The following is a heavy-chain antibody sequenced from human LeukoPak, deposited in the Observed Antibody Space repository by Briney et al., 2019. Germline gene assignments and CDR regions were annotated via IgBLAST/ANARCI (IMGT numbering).Heavy chain of an antibody. CDR1: GFTFSTYS. D-gene: IGHD5-18*01. Sequence: GGSLRLSCAASGFTFSTYSINWVRQAPGKGLEWVSYISSDSSTIYYADSLKGRFTISRDNAKNSLSLLMNSLRAEDTAAYYCARDLSSRGYTYGTPAFTFDIWGQGTMVTVSS. CDR3: ARDLSSRGYTYGTPAFTFDI. J-gene: IGHJ3*02. CDR2: ISSDSSTI. V-gene: IGHV3-48*01.